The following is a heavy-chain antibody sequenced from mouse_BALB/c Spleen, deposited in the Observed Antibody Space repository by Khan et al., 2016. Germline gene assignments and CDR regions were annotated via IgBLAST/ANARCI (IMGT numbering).Heavy chain of an antibody. Sequence: QVQLQQSGAELVRPGTSVKVSCKATGYAFTNYLIEWVKQRPGQGLEWIGVINHGSGGTNYNEKFKGKATLTADKSSSTAYMQLSSLTSDDSAVYFCARGGIRYDGAWFAYWGQGTLVTVSA. CDR1: GYAFTNYL. CDR2: INHGSGGT. J-gene: IGHJ3*01. D-gene: IGHD2-14*01. V-gene: IGHV1-54*01. CDR3: ARGGIRYDGAWFAY.